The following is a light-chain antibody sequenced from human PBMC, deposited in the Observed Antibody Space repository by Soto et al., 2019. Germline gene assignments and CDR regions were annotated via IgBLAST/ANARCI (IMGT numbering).Light chain of an antibody. CDR1: SSDVGGYNY. CDR3: SSYTSSSTHH. J-gene: IGLJ1*01. Sequence: QSALTQPASVSGSPGQSITISCTGTSSDVGGYNYVSWYQQHPGKAPKLMIYEVSNRPSGVSNRFSGSKSGNTASLTISGLQAEDEADYYCSSYTSSSTHHFGTGTKLTVL. CDR2: EVS. V-gene: IGLV2-14*01.